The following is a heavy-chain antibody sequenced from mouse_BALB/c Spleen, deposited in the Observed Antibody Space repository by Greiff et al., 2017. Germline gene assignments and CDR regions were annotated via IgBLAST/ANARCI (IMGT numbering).Heavy chain of an antibody. J-gene: IGHJ4*01. Sequence: EVQLQQSGPELVKPGASVKISCKASGYSFTGYYMHWVKQSHVKSLEWIGRINPYNGATSYNQKFKDKASLTVDKSSSTAYMELHSLTSEDSAVYYCARSPNYGSSHYYAMDYWGQGTSVTVSS. CDR1: GYSFTGYY. V-gene: IGHV1-31*01. CDR3: ARSPNYGSSHYYAMDY. CDR2: INPYNGAT. D-gene: IGHD1-1*01.